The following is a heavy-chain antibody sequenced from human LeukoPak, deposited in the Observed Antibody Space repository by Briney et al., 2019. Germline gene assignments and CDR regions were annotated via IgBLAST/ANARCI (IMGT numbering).Heavy chain of an antibody. D-gene: IGHD3-9*01. CDR1: GFTFSSYA. CDR3: AKEGTYYDILTDLNYYYGMDV. J-gene: IGHJ6*02. CDR2: ISGGGAST. V-gene: IGHV3-23*01. Sequence: GGSLRPSCAASGFTFSSYAMSWVRQAPGKGLEWVSGISGGGASTYYADSVRGRFTISSDNSKNTLYLQMNSLRAEDTAVYYCAKEGTYYDILTDLNYYYGMDVWGQGTTVTVSS.